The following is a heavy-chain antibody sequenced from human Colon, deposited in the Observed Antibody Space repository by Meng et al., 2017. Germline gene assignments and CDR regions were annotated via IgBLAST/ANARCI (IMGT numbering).Heavy chain of an antibody. V-gene: IGHV3-7*01. CDR2: IKYDGSEK. Sequence: GESLKISCAASGFTFSSHWMSWVRQAPGTGLEWVANIKYDGSEKYYVDSVTGRFTTSRDNDKNSLYLQMNSLRTEDTSVYYCASRPYSSGWYGAFGVWGQGTMVTVSS. J-gene: IGHJ3*01. CDR1: GFTFSSHW. D-gene: IGHD6-19*01. CDR3: ASRPYSSGWYGAFGV.